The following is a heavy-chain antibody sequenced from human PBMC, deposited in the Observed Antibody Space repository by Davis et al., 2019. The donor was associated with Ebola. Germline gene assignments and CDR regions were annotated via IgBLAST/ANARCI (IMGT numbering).Heavy chain of an antibody. J-gene: IGHJ5*02. Sequence: SETLSLTCTVSGGSISSYYWSWIRQPPGKGLEWIGYIYYSGSTNYNPSLKSRVTISVDTSKNQFSLKLSSVTAADTAVYYCARVPYYDFWSGYYPAWFDPWGQGTLVTVSS. CDR3: ARVPYYDFWSGYYPAWFDP. V-gene: IGHV4-59*01. D-gene: IGHD3-3*01. CDR2: IYYSGST. CDR1: GGSISSYY.